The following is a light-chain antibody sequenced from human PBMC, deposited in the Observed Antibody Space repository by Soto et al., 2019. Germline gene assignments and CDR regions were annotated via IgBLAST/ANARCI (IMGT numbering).Light chain of an antibody. CDR2: GSS. Sequence: EIVMTQSPATLSVSPGERATLSCRASQSVSSNLAWYQQKPGQAPRLLIYGSSTRATGIPARFSGSGSGTEFTLTISRLQSEDFAVYSCQRYNNWPWTFGQGTKVEIK. CDR3: QRYNNWPWT. CDR1: QSVSSN. V-gene: IGKV3-15*01. J-gene: IGKJ1*01.